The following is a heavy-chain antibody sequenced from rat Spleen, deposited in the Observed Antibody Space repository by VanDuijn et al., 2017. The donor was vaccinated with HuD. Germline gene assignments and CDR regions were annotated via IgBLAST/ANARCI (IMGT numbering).Heavy chain of an antibody. CDR1: GFSLTSYS. CDR2: MWTGGGT. V-gene: IGHV2-15*01. J-gene: IGHJ2*01. CDR3: TRSSYIYFDY. Sequence: QVQLKESGPGLVQPSQTLSLTCTVSGFSLTSYSVSWVRQPSGKGPEWMGRMWTGGGTTYNSALKSRLSISRDTSKSQVFLKMNSLQTEDTAIYYCTRSSYIYFDYWGQGVMVTVSS. D-gene: IGHD1-2*01.